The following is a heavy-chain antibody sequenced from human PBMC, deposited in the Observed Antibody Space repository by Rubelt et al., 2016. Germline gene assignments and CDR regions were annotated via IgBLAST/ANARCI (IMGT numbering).Heavy chain of an antibody. J-gene: IGHJ5*02. D-gene: IGHD4-11*01. Sequence: GKGLVWVSRINSDGSTTSYADSVKGRFTISRDDAKNTLYLQMNSLRAEDTAVYYCARANSNYVVSYNWFDAWGQGTLVTVSS. CDR3: ARANSNYVVSYNWFDA. CDR2: INSDGSTT. V-gene: IGHV3-74*01.